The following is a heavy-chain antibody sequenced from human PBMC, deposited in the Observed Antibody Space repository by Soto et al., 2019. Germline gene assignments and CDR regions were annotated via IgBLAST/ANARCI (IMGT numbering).Heavy chain of an antibody. Sequence: SETLSLTCAVYGGSFSGYYWSWIRQPPGKGLEWIGEINHSGSTNYNPALKSRVTISVDTYKNQFSLKLSSVTAADTAVYYCATRPDYYDSSGYYYFDYWGQGTLVTVSS. CDR1: GGSFSGYY. CDR3: ATRPDYYDSSGYYYFDY. D-gene: IGHD3-22*01. J-gene: IGHJ4*02. CDR2: INHSGST. V-gene: IGHV4-34*01.